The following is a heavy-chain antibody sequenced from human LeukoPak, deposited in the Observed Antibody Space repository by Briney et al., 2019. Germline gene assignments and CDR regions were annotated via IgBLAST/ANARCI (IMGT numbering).Heavy chain of an antibody. CDR2: IYYSGST. V-gene: IGHV4-4*02. D-gene: IGHD2-2*01. CDR3: ARERGPALDY. Sequence: SETLSLTCAVSGGSISSSNWWSWVRQPPGKGREWIGYIYYSGSTNYNPSLKSRVTISVDTSKNHFSLKLSSVTAADTAVYYCARERGPALDYWGQGTLVTVSS. CDR1: GGSISSSNW. J-gene: IGHJ4*02.